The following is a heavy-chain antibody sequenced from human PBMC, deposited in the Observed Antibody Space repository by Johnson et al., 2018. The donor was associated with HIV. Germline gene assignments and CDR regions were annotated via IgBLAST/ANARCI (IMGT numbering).Heavy chain of an antibody. Sequence: QEQLVESGGGVVQPGGSLRLSCAASGFTFSRYGMHWVRQAPGKGLEWVAYIRYDGSNKYYTDSVKGRFPISRDNSKNTLYLQMNSLRAEDTAVYYCAKGPLYYYDSRLGSGAFDIWGQGTMVTVSS. J-gene: IGHJ3*02. V-gene: IGHV3-30*02. D-gene: IGHD3-22*01. CDR2: IRYDGSNK. CDR3: AKGPLYYYDSRLGSGAFDI. CDR1: GFTFSRYG.